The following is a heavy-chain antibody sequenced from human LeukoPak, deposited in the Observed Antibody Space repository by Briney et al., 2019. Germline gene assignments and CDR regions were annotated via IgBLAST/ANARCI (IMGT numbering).Heavy chain of an antibody. CDR2: ISWNSGSI. V-gene: IGHV3-9*01. CDR1: GFTFDDYA. Sequence: PGGSLRLSCAASGFTFDDYAMHWVRQAPGKGLEWVSGISWNSGSIGYADSVKGRFTISRDNAKNSLYLQMNSLRAEDTALYYCAKDSTVRGALSCYFDYWGQGTLVTVSS. CDR3: AKDSTVRGALSCYFDY. J-gene: IGHJ4*02. D-gene: IGHD3-10*01.